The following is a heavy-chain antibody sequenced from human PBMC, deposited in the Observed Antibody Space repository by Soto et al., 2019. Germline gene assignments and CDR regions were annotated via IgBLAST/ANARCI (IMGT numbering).Heavy chain of an antibody. D-gene: IGHD6-19*01. CDR2: ISSNGGST. CDR3: ATQWLVSYYFDY. J-gene: IGHJ4*02. CDR1: GFTFSSYA. Sequence: EVQLVESGGGLVQPGGSLRLSCAASGFTFSSYAMHWVRQAPGKGLEYVSAISSNGGSTYYANSVKGRFTISRDNSKNTLYLQMGRLRAEDMAVYYCATQWLVSYYFDYWGQGTLVTVSS. V-gene: IGHV3-64*01.